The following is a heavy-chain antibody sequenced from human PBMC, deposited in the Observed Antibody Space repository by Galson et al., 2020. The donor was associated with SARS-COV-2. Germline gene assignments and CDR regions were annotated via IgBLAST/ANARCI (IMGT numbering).Heavy chain of an antibody. CDR3: ARTHDCSGGTCSYYFDF. D-gene: IGHD2-15*01. Sequence: QLGESLKISCAASGFTVSSNYVSWVRQAPWQGLEWVSVIYSGGSTYYADSVKGRFTISRDNSKNTVYLQISSLRAEDTAVYYCARTHDCSGGTCSYYFDFWGQGTLVTVSS. CDR2: IYSGGST. V-gene: IGHV3-53*05. CDR1: GFTVSSNY. J-gene: IGHJ4*02.